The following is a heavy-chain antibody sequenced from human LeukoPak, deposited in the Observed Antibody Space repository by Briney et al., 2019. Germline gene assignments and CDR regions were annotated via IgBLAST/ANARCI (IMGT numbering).Heavy chain of an antibody. V-gene: IGHV1-69*06. J-gene: IGHJ6*04. Sequence: SVEVSCKASGGTFSSYAIGWVRQAPGQGLEWMGGIIPIFGTANYAQKFQGRVTITADKSTSTAYMELSSLRSEDTAVYYCARSMVRGEGYYYYGMDVWGKGTTVTVSS. CDR1: GGTFSSYA. D-gene: IGHD3-10*01. CDR2: IIPIFGTA. CDR3: ARSMVRGEGYYYYGMDV.